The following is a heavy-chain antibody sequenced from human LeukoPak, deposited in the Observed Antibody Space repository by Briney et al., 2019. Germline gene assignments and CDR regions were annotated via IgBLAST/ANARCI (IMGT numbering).Heavy chain of an antibody. D-gene: IGHD2-8*01. V-gene: IGHV1-18*01. J-gene: IGHJ2*01. CDR2: IGAYNGNT. CDR3: ARDWCTNGVCFSWYFDL. CDR1: GYTFTSYG. Sequence: ASVKVSCKASGYTFTSYGISWVRQAPGQGLEWMGWIGAYNGNTNYAQKLQGRVTMTTDTSTSTAYMELRSLRSDDTAVYYCARDWCTNGVCFSWYFDLWGRGTLVTVSS.